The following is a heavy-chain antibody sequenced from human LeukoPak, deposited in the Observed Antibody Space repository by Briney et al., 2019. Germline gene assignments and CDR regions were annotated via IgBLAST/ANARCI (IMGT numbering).Heavy chain of an antibody. D-gene: IGHD2-15*01. CDR3: ARTSCSGGSCYPLDY. CDR2: ISYDGSNK. V-gene: IGHV3-30*04. J-gene: IGHJ4*02. Sequence: GGSLRLSCAASGFTFSSYAMHWVRQAPGKGLERVAVISYDGSNKYYADSVKGRFTISRDNAKNTLYLQMNSLRAEDTAVYYCARTSCSGGSCYPLDYWGQGTLVTVSS. CDR1: GFTFSSYA.